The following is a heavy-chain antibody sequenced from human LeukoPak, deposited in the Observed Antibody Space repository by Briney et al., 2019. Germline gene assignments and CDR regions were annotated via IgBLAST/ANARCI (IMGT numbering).Heavy chain of an antibody. J-gene: IGHJ5*02. CDR2: INIGGTNT. Sequence: GGSLRLSCAASGFTFNDYYMSWIRQAPGKGLEWLSYINIGGTNTHYADSVKGRFTISRDNAKKSLYLEMNNLRAEDTAVYYCATDGAGFDTCGQGVLVTVSS. CDR1: GFTFNDYY. CDR3: ATDGAGFDT. V-gene: IGHV3-11*01.